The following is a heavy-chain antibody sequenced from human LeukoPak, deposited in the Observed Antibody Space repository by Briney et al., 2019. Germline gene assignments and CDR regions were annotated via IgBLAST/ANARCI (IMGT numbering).Heavy chain of an antibody. CDR1: GFIFSTHS. J-gene: IGHJ4*02. V-gene: IGHV3-23*01. D-gene: IGHD3-3*01. CDR2: ISSSGDTT. CDR3: AKAKDYDFWSGNDY. Sequence: GGSLRLSCAASGFIFSTHSMSWVRQAPGKGLEWVSSISSSGDTTYHADSVRGRFTISRDNSKNTLHLQMNSLRAEDTAVYYCAKAKDYDFWSGNDYWGQGTLVTVSS.